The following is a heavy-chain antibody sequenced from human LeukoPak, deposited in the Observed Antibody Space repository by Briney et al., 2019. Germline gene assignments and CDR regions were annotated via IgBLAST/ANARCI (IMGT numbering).Heavy chain of an antibody. CDR1: GGSISSSSYY. CDR2: IYYSGST. V-gene: IGHV4-39*01. D-gene: IGHD2-2*01. CDR3: ARLGYCSSTSCRPTHFDY. Sequence: SETLSLTCTVSGGSISSSSYYWGWIRQPPGKGLEWVGSIYYSGSTYYNPSLKSRVTISVDPSKNQFSLKLSSVTAADTAVYYCARLGYCSSTSCRPTHFDYWGQGTLVTVSS. J-gene: IGHJ4*02.